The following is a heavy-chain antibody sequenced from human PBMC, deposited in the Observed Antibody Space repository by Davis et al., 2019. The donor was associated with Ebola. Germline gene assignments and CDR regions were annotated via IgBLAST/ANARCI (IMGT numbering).Heavy chain of an antibody. CDR2: ISGSGGST. CDR3: AKFINWNYRNFDY. V-gene: IGHV3-23*01. D-gene: IGHD1-7*01. CDR1: GITFSSYA. J-gene: IGHJ4*02. Sequence: PGGSLRLSCAGSGITFSSYAMSWVRQAPGKGLEWVSAISGSGGSTYYADSVKGRFTISRDNSKNTLYLQMNSLRAEDTAVYYCAKFINWNYRNFDYWGQGTLVTVSS.